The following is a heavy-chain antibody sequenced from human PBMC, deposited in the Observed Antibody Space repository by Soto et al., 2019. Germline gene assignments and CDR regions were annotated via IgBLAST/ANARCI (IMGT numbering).Heavy chain of an antibody. Sequence: SVKVSCKASGGTFSSYAISWVRQAPGQGLEWMGGIIPIFGTANYAQKFQGRVTITADESTSTAYMELSSLRSEDTAVYYCAREKGRLDYYYYGMDVWGQGTTVTVSS. CDR2: IIPIFGTA. CDR3: AREKGRLDYYYYGMDV. J-gene: IGHJ6*02. CDR1: GGTFSSYA. D-gene: IGHD6-25*01. V-gene: IGHV1-69*13.